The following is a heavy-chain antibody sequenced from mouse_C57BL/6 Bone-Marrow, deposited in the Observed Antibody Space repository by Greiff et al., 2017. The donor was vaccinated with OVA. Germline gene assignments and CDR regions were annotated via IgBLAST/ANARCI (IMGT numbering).Heavy chain of an antibody. J-gene: IGHJ3*01. V-gene: IGHV1-81*01. CDR3: ARKGDYYGSSPWFAY. CDR2: IYPRSGNT. CDR1: GYTFTSYG. Sequence: VQLQESGAELARPGASVKLSCKASGYTFTSYGISWVKQRPGQGLEWIGEIYPRSGNTYYNEKFKGKATLTADKSSSTAYMELRSLTSEDSAVYFCARKGDYYGSSPWFAYWGQGTLVTVSA. D-gene: IGHD1-1*01.